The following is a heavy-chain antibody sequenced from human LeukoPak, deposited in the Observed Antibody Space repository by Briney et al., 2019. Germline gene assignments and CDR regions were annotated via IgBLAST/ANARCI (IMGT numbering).Heavy chain of an antibody. J-gene: IGHJ4*02. CDR3: AREKAAAGFDY. V-gene: IGHV3-21*01. Sequence: GGSLRLSCAPSGFIFSTYNMNWVRQAPGKGPEWVSSISSSTSNTYYADSVKGRFTISRDNAKNSLYLQMNSLRAEDTAVYYCAREKAAAGFDYWGQGTLVTVSS. CDR1: GFIFSTYN. D-gene: IGHD6-13*01. CDR2: ISSSTSNT.